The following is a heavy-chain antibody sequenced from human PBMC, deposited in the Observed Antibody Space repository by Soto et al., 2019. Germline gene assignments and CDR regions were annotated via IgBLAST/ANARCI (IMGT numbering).Heavy chain of an antibody. CDR3: ARSPDSGDYVDY. V-gene: IGHV4-61*01. D-gene: IGHD4-17*01. CDR1: GGSVSSDSYY. Sequence: QVQLQESRPRLVQPSETLSLTCSASGGSVSSDSYYWSWIRQPPGAGLEWIGYIYFSGTTNYNPSLESRVTMLVVSSKNQFSLRLSSVTAADTAVYYCARSPDSGDYVDYWGQGTLVAVSS. CDR2: IYFSGTT. J-gene: IGHJ4*02.